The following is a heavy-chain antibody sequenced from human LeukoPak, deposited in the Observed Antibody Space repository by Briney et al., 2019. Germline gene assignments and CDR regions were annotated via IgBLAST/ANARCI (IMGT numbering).Heavy chain of an antibody. D-gene: IGHD4/OR15-4a*01. CDR3: VRHHLRALRGAGNWFDP. J-gene: IGHJ5*02. CDR2: XYSSGXX. V-gene: IGHV4-59*08. Sequence: SETXSLTCTISGGSINNYYXXXXXQPPGXXXXXXXXXYSSGXXNSNPSLKRRAXXXXXSSKNQFFLKLNSVTAADTAIYYCVRHHLRALRGAGNWFDPWGQGTLVTVSS. CDR1: GGSINNYY.